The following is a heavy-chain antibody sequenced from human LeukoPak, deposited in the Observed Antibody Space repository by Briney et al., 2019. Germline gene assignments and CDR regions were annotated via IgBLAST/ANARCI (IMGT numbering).Heavy chain of an antibody. D-gene: IGHD2-21*01. Sequence: ASVNVSCKASGYTFNDYDVNWVRQAPGQGLEWMGWMYPTSGDTGYAQKFQGRVTMTRSMSRNTAYMELSRLRSEDTAVYFCARVVMKAFYYYYMDVWGKGTTIIISS. V-gene: IGHV1-8*01. J-gene: IGHJ6*03. CDR3: ARVVMKAFYYYYMDV. CDR2: MYPTSGDT. CDR1: GYTFNDYD.